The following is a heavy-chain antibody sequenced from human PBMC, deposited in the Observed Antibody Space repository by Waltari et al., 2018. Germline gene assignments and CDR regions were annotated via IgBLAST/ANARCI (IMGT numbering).Heavy chain of an antibody. V-gene: IGHV3-30*04. CDR3: ARTYESGSYYYYMDV. D-gene: IGHD3-3*01. Sequence: QVQLVESGGGVVQPGTSLRLSCDASGFPFCSSTMHWVRQAPGKGLDWVAVISYDGSNKYYADSVKGRFTVSRDNSKNTLDLQMDSLRPEDTALYYCARTYESGSYYYYMDVWGRGTTVAISS. CDR2: ISYDGSNK. J-gene: IGHJ6*03. CDR1: GFPFCSST.